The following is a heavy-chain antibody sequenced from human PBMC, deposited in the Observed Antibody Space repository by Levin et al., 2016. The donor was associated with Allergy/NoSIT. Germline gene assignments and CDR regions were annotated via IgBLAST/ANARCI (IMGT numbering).Heavy chain of an antibody. J-gene: IGHJ4*02. CDR2: SKSKADGETT. V-gene: IGHV3-15*01. D-gene: IGHD4-17*01. CDR1: GFTFSNAW. CDR3: TTDHLDYGAHPFDY. Sequence: GGSLRLSCAASGFTFSNAWMSWVRQAPGKGLEWVGRSKSKADGETTDYAAPAKDRFIISRDDSKNTLFLQMNSLKTEDTGVYYCTTDHLDYGAHPFDYWGQGTLVTVSS.